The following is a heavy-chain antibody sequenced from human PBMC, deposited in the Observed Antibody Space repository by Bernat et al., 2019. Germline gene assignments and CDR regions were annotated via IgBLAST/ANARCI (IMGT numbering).Heavy chain of an antibody. CDR3: AKDHPYGMDV. V-gene: IGHV3-30*02. CDR2: VRYDGSNK. Sequence: QVQLVESGGGVVQPGGSLRLSCAASGFTFSDYGMHWVRQAPGKGLEWVAFVRYDGSNKYSADSVKGRFTISRDNSKNTLYLQMNSLRPEDTAVYYCAKDHPYGMDVWGQGTTVTVSS. J-gene: IGHJ6*01. CDR1: GFTFSDYG.